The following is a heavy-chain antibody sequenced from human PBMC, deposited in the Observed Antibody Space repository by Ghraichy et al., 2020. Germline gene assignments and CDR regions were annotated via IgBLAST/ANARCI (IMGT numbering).Heavy chain of an antibody. CDR2: TSSSSSYI. D-gene: IGHD2-2*01. CDR3: ARDALEDIVVVPADSPPGWFDP. CDR1: GFTFSSYS. J-gene: IGHJ5*02. Sequence: GEPLNISCAASGFTFSSYSMNWVRQAPGKGLEWVSSTSSSSSYIYYADSVKGRLTISRDNAKNSLYLQMNSLRAEETAVYYCARDALEDIVVVPADSPPGWFDPWGQGTLVTVSS. V-gene: IGHV3-21*01.